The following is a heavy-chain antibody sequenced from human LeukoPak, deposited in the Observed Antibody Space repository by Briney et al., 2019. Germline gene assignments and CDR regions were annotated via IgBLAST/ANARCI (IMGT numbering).Heavy chain of an antibody. V-gene: IGHV3-30*18. CDR1: GFTLSSYA. J-gene: IGHJ4*02. Sequence: GGSLRLSCAASGFTLSSYAMSWARQAPGKGLEWVAVISYDGSNKYYADSVKGRFTISRDNSKNTLYLQMNSLRAEDTAVYYCAKGLGYWGQGTLVTVSS. CDR2: ISYDGSNK. CDR3: AKGLGY.